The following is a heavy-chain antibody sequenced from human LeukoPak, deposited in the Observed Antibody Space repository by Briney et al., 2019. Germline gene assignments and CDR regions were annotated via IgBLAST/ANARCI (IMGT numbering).Heavy chain of an antibody. Sequence: GASVKVSCKASGYTFTAYYMHWVRQAPGQGLEWMGWISAYNGNTNYAQTLQDRVTMTTDTSTSTAYMELRTLRSDDTALYYCAREPSGGRVGAPGGPFDYWGQGTLVTVSS. CDR3: AREPSGGRVGAPGGPFDY. D-gene: IGHD1-26*01. V-gene: IGHV1-18*04. CDR2: ISAYNGNT. CDR1: GYTFTAYY. J-gene: IGHJ4*02.